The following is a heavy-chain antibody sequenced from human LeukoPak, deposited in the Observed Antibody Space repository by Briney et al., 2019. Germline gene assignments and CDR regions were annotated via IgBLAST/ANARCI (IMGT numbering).Heavy chain of an antibody. CDR2: IYYSGST. Sequence: SETLSLTCTVSGGSISSYYWSWIRQPPGKGLEWIGYIYYSGSTYYNPSLKSRVTISVDTSKNQFSLKLSSVTAADTAVYYCARIAVAAYFDYWGQGTLVTVSS. V-gene: IGHV4-59*08. D-gene: IGHD6-19*01. J-gene: IGHJ4*02. CDR3: ARIAVAAYFDY. CDR1: GGSISSYY.